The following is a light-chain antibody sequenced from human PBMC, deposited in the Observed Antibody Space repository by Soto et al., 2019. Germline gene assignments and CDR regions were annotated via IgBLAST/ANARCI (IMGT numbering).Light chain of an antibody. Sequence: QSALTQPASVSGSPGQSITLSCTGTSSDIGAFKFVSWYQQHPGKAPKLIIFDVTNRPSGVSNRFSGSKSGNTASLTISGLQAEDEAHYYCTSYATSDTPHVLFGGGTKLTVL. J-gene: IGLJ2*01. CDR1: SSDIGAFKF. CDR2: DVT. CDR3: TSYATSDTPHVL. V-gene: IGLV2-14*03.